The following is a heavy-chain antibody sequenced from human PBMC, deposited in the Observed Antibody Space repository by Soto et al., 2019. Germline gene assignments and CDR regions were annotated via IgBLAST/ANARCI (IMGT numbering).Heavy chain of an antibody. CDR2: INDSGDLR. D-gene: IGHD6-19*01. CDR3: AKAFGDWYPFEK. Sequence: PGGSLRLSCVASGFTFGSCAMSWVRRAPGKGLEWVSTINDSGDLRYYAESVRGRFTISRDNSKNTLYLEVNDLRAEDTARYHCAKAFGDWYPFEKWGLGALVTVSS. V-gene: IGHV3-23*01. CDR1: GFTFGSCA. J-gene: IGHJ4*02.